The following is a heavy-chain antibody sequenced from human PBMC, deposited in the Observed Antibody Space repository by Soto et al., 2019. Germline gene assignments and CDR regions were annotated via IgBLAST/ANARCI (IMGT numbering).Heavy chain of an antibody. CDR1: GFTFTSSA. J-gene: IGHJ3*02. CDR3: VAAAYYDFWSGYYPDAFDI. CDR2: IVVGSGNT. D-gene: IGHD3-3*01. Sequence: SVKVSCKASGFTFTSSAMQWVRQARGQRLEWIGWIVVGSGNTNYAQKFQERVTITRDMSTSTAYMELSSLRSEDTAVYYCVAAAYYDFWSGYYPDAFDIWGQGTMVTVSS. V-gene: IGHV1-58*02.